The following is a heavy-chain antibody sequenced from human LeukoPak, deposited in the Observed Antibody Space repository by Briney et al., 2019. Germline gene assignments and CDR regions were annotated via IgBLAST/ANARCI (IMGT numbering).Heavy chain of an antibody. V-gene: IGHV4-39*07. CDR1: GGPISSSSYY. CDR2: IYYSGST. D-gene: IGHD5-24*01. J-gene: IGHJ4*02. Sequence: PSETLSLTCTVSGGPISSSSYYWGWIRQPPGKGLEWIGSIYYSGSTYYNPSLRSRVTISVDTSKNQFSLKLSSVTAADTAVYYCATLGEMATTDYFDYWGQGTLVTVSS. CDR3: ATLGEMATTDYFDY.